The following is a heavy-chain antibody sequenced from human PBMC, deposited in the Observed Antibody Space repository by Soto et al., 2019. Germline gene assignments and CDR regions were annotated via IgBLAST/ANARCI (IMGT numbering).Heavy chain of an antibody. CDR2: ISSSSSTI. Sequence: GGSLRLSCAASGFTFSSYSMNWVRQAPGKGLEWVSYISSSSSTIYYADSVKGRFTISRDNAKNSLYLQMNSLRAEDTAVYYCARDAYSSSWYLAFDIWGQGTMVT. D-gene: IGHD6-13*01. CDR1: GFTFSSYS. J-gene: IGHJ3*02. V-gene: IGHV3-48*01. CDR3: ARDAYSSSWYLAFDI.